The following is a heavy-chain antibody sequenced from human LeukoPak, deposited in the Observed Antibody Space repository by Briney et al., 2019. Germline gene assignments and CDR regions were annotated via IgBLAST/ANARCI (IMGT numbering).Heavy chain of an antibody. V-gene: IGHV4-34*01. D-gene: IGHD2-2*02. J-gene: IGHJ4*02. CDR2: INHSGST. Sequence: SETLSLTCAVYGASLSAYYWTWIRQSPGEGLEWIGEINHSGSTNYNPSLKSRVTISVDTSKSHLSLELTSVTAADTAVYYCARSYCSSNSCYRSLDYWGQGTLVTVSS. CDR3: ARSYCSSNSCYRSLDY. CDR1: GASLSAYY.